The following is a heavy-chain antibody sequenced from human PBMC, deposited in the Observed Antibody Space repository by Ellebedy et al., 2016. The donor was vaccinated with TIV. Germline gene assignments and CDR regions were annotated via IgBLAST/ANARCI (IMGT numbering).Heavy chain of an antibody. CDR3: ARDPPRTGDSYFDL. J-gene: IGHJ2*01. Sequence: ASVKVSCKASGYTFTDYYLHWVRQAPGQGLEWMGWMYPKSGGTKYAPKFQGRVTMTRDTSISTAYMDLSRLRSDDTAVYYCARDPPRTGDSYFDLWGRGTLVTVSS. CDR1: GYTFTDYY. D-gene: IGHD1-1*01. CDR2: MYPKSGGT. V-gene: IGHV1-2*02.